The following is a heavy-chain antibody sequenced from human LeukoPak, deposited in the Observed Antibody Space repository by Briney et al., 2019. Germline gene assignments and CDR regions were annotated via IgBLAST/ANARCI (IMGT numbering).Heavy chain of an antibody. D-gene: IGHD3-22*01. V-gene: IGHV4-31*03. CDR2: IYYSGST. CDR1: GGSISSGGYY. CDR3: ARHADYYDSSGYDY. J-gene: IGHJ4*02. Sequence: SQTLSLTCTVSGGSISSGGYYWSWIRQHPGKGLEWIGYIYYSGSTYYNPSLKSRVTISVDTSKNQFSLKLSSVTAADTAVYYCARHADYYDSSGYDYWGQGTLVTVSS.